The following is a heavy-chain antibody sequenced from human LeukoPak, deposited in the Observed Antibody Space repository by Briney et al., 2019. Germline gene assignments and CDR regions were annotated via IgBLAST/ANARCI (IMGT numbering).Heavy chain of an antibody. D-gene: IGHD4-17*01. CDR1: GFTVSSNY. Sequence: PGGSLRLSCAASGFTVSSNYMSWVRQAPGKGLEWVSVIYSGGSTYYADSVKGRFTISRDNSKNTLYLQMNSLRAEDTAVYYCAKDEGYGDYVYFQHWGQGTLVTVSS. J-gene: IGHJ1*01. CDR2: IYSGGST. V-gene: IGHV3-53*01. CDR3: AKDEGYGDYVYFQH.